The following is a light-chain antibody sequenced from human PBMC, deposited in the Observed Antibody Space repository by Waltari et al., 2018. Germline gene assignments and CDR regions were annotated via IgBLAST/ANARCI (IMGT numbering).Light chain of an antibody. J-gene: IGLJ3*02. Sequence: QSMLTQPPSASVTPGQRVTTSCSGRNSNIGSNSVNWYQQLPGTAPNLLIYTNNQRPSGVPDRFSGSKSGTSATLAIGGLRSADEADYYCAAWDDSLNGWVFGGGTKLTVL. CDR1: NSNIGSNS. CDR2: TNN. CDR3: AAWDDSLNGWV. V-gene: IGLV1-44*01.